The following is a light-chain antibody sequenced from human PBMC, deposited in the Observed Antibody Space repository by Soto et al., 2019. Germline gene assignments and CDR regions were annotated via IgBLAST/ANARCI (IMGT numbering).Light chain of an antibody. CDR1: KLGDKY. CDR2: QDT. V-gene: IGLV3-1*01. J-gene: IGLJ2*01. CDR3: QAWDTSTVI. Sequence: SYELTQPPSVSASPGQTASITCSGDKLGDKYVCWYQQKPGQSPVLVIYQDTNRPSGIPERFSGSNSGNTATLTISGTQAMDEADYYCQAWDTSTVIFGGGTKDRP.